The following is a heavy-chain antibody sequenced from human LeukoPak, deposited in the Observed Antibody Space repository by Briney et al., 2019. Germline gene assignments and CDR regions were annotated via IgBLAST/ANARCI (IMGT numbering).Heavy chain of an antibody. CDR3: AKARDSANYYFDS. J-gene: IGHJ4*02. Sequence: GGSLRLSCLGSGFTFRSYDMHWVRQAPGKGPEWVAFIQDEGISKNYGDSVKGRFAISRDNFKNTVYLEMTSLTTEDTALYCCAKARDSANYYFDSWGQGTLVTVSS. V-gene: IGHV3-30*02. CDR1: GFTFRSYD. CDR2: IQDEGISK. D-gene: IGHD1-26*01.